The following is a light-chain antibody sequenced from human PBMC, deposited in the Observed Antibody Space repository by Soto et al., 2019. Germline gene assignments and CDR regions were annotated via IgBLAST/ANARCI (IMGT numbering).Light chain of an antibody. V-gene: IGKV3-20*01. J-gene: IGKJ1*01. CDR3: QQYGNSRWT. CDR1: QSVSSSY. Sequence: EIVLTQSPDTLSLSPGERATLSCRASQSVSSSYLAWYQQTLGQAPRLLIDGTSHRAAGIPARFSGSGSGANFTLTISSLEPEDFAVYYCQQYGNSRWTFGQGTKLDIK. CDR2: GTS.